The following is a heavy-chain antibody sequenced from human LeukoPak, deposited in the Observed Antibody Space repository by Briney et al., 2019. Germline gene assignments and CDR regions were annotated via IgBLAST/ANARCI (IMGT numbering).Heavy chain of an antibody. CDR1: GGTFSSYA. D-gene: IGHD5-24*01. Sequence: SVRVSCKASGGTFSSYAISWVRQAPGQGLEWMGGIIPIFGTANYAQKFQGRVTITADESTSTAYMELSSLRSEDTAVYYCARDGRDGYNYGGGFDYWGQGTLVTVSS. J-gene: IGHJ4*02. CDR2: IIPIFGTA. CDR3: ARDGRDGYNYGGGFDY. V-gene: IGHV1-69*13.